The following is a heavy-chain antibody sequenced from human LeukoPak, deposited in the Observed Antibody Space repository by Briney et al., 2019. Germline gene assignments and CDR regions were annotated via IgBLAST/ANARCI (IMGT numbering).Heavy chain of an antibody. CDR1: GFTFSSYA. CDR3: ARSIAARPVPSYYYYYMDV. J-gene: IGHJ6*03. Sequence: PGGSLRLSCAASGFTFSSYAMSWVRQAPGKGLEWVANIKQDGSEKYYVDSVKGRFTISRDNAKNSLYLQMNSLRAEDTAVYYCARSIAARPVPSYYYYYMDVWGKGTTVTVSS. D-gene: IGHD6-6*01. CDR2: IKQDGSEK. V-gene: IGHV3-7*01.